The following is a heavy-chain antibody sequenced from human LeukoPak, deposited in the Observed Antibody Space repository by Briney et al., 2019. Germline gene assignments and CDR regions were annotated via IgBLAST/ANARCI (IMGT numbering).Heavy chain of an antibody. Sequence: GASVKVSCKAFGYTFTDYYMHWVRQAPGQGLEWMGWIIPNSGGTNYAQKFQGRVTMTRDTSISTAYMELSRLRSDDTAVYYCARGTYNYGNDYWGQGTLVTVSS. D-gene: IGHD5-18*01. CDR1: GYTFTDYY. CDR2: IIPNSGGT. J-gene: IGHJ4*02. CDR3: ARGTYNYGNDY. V-gene: IGHV1-2*02.